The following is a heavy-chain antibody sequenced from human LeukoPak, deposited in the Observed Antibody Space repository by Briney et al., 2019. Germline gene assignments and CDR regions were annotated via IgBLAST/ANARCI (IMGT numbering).Heavy chain of an antibody. V-gene: IGHV4-39*01. J-gene: IGHJ5*02. Sequence: SETVSLTCTVSGGSISSSSYYWGWIRQPPGKGLEWIGSIYYSGSTYYNPSLKSRVTISVDTSKNQFSLKLSSVTAADAAMYYCARVANRWFDPCGQGTLVTVSS. D-gene: IGHD5-12*01. CDR2: IYYSGST. CDR1: GGSISSSSYY. CDR3: ARVANRWFDP.